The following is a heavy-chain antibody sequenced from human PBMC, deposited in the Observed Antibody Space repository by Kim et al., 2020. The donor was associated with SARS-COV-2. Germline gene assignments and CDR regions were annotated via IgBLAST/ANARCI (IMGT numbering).Heavy chain of an antibody. V-gene: IGHV1-69*13. CDR1: GGTFSSYA. J-gene: IGHJ3*02. Sequence: SVKVSCKASGGTFSSYAISWVRQAPGQGLEWMGGIIPIFGTANYAQKFQGRVTITADESTSTAYMELSSLRSEDTAVYYCARGLRYCSSTSCYTNAFDIWGQGTMVTVSS. CDR2: IIPIFGTA. CDR3: ARGLRYCSSTSCYTNAFDI. D-gene: IGHD2-2*02.